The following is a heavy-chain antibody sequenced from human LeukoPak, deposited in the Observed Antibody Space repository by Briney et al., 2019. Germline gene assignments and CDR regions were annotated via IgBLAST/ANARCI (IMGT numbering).Heavy chain of an antibody. CDR2: IYTSGST. CDR3: ALHTYGDYCY. CDR1: GGSISSSSYY. J-gene: IGHJ4*02. Sequence: SETLSLTCTVSGGSISSSSYYWGWIRQPPGKGLEWIGRIYTSGSTNYNPSLKSRVTMSVDTSKNQFSLKLSSVTAADTAVYYCALHTYGDYCYWGQGTLVTVSS. D-gene: IGHD4-17*01. V-gene: IGHV4-39*07.